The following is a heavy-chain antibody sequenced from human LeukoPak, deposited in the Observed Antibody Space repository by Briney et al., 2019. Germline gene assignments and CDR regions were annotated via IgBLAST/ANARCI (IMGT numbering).Heavy chain of an antibody. D-gene: IGHD5-12*01. J-gene: IGHJ4*02. V-gene: IGHV3-30*18. CDR1: GFTFSSYG. CDR2: ISYDGSNK. Sequence: GGSLRLSCAASGFTFSSYGMHWVRQAPGKGLEWVAFISYDGSNKYYADSVKGRFTISRDNSKNTLYLQMNSLRAEDTAVYYCAKDLSGYDYFDYWGQGTLVTVSS. CDR3: AKDLSGYDYFDY.